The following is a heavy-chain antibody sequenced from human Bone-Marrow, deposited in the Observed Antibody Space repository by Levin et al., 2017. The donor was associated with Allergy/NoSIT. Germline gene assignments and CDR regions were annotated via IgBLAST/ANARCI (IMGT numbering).Heavy chain of an antibody. V-gene: IGHV1-18*01. Sequence: PGGSLRLSCKASGYTFSSFGISWVRQAPGQGLEWMGWISGYDGNTNYAQKLQGRVTMTTDTSTSTAYMELRSLTSDDTAVYYCARDCTGGSCYPIFWGQGTLVTVSS. CDR1: GYTFSSFG. D-gene: IGHD2-8*02. CDR2: ISGYDGNT. J-gene: IGHJ4*02. CDR3: ARDCTGGSCYPIF.